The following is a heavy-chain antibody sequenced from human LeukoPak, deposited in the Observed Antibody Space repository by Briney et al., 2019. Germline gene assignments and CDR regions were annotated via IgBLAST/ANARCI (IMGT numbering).Heavy chain of an antibody. CDR3: ARSITMVRGVFDY. D-gene: IGHD3-10*01. V-gene: IGHV4-59*11. CDR1: GGSISSHY. Sequence: SETLSLTCTVSGGSISSHYWSWIQQPPGKGLEWIGYIYYSGSTNYNPSLKSRVTISVDTSKNQFSLKLSSVTAADTAVYYCARSITMVRGVFDYWGQGTLVTVSS. CDR2: IYYSGST. J-gene: IGHJ4*02.